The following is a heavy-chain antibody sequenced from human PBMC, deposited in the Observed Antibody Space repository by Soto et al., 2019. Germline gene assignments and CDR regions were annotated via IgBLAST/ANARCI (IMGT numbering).Heavy chain of an antibody. CDR3: AKDWGYCTNDGCYEDFQD. CDR2: ISGSGDNT. Sequence: EVQLLESGGGLVQPGGSLRLSCAASGFTFSTYAMSWVRQAPGKGLEWVSVISGSGDNTYYTDSVKGRFSISRDNSKNTLYLQMHSLRAEDTAVYYCAKDWGYCTNDGCYEDFQDWGQGTLVTVSS. D-gene: IGHD2-8*01. CDR1: GFTFSTYA. J-gene: IGHJ1*01. V-gene: IGHV3-23*01.